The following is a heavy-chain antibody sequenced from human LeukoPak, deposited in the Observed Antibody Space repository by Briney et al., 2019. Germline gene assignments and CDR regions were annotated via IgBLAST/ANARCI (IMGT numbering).Heavy chain of an antibody. J-gene: IGHJ6*02. D-gene: IGHD3-10*01. V-gene: IGHV4-30-2*01. CDR3: ARAETYGSGSLMDV. CDR1: GGSVSSGGHS. CDR2: IRYSGST. Sequence: SETLSLTCAVSGGSVSSGGHSWSWIRQPPGKGLESIGYIRYSGSTFYNPSLKSRVTISVDRSKNQVSLTLSSVTAADTAVYYCARAETYGSGSLMDVWGQGTTVTVSS.